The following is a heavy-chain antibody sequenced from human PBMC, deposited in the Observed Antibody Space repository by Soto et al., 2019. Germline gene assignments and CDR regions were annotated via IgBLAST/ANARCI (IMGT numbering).Heavy chain of an antibody. D-gene: IGHD1-20*01. V-gene: IGHV4-59*01. J-gene: IGHJ6*02. CDR1: GGSISSYY. CDR2: IYYSGIT. CDR3: ARYKSNYYYGMDV. Sequence: PSETLSLTCTVSGGSISSYYRGWIRQPPGKGLEWIGYIYYSGITNYNPSLKSRVTISVDTSKNQFSLKLSSVTAADTAVYYCARYKSNYYYGMDVWGQGTTVT.